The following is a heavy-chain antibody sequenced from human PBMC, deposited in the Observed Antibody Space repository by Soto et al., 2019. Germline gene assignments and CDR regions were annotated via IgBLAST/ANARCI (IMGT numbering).Heavy chain of an antibody. CDR1: GDSVSSNSAA. CDR2: TYYRSKWYN. V-gene: IGHV6-1*01. J-gene: IGHJ5*02. CDR3: ARDQPAAMIPNHWFDP. D-gene: IGHD2-2*01. Sequence: PSQTLSLTCAISGDSVSSNSAAWNWIRQSPSRGLEWLGRTYYRSKWYNDYVVSVKSRITINPDTSKNQFSLQLNSVTPEDTAVYYCARDQPAAMIPNHWFDPWGQGTLVTVSS.